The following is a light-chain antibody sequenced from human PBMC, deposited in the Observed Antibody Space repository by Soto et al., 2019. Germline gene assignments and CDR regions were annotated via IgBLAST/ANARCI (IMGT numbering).Light chain of an antibody. CDR1: QSVTSN. CDR2: GAS. Sequence: ERVMTQSPATLSVSPGERVTLSCRASQSVTSNSLAWYQQKPGQAPRLLIYGASIGATGIPARFSGSGSGTEFTLTISSLQSEDFAVYYCQQYNNWPPWTFGQGTKVDI. J-gene: IGKJ1*01. CDR3: QQYNNWPPWT. V-gene: IGKV3-15*01.